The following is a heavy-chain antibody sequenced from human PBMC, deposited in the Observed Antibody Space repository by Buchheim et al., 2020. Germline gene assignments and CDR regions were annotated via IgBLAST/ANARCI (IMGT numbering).Heavy chain of an antibody. CDR2: INWNVGYT. V-gene: IGHV3-20*04. J-gene: IGHJ5*02. CDR3: ARDVDEEDTTYSWFDP. Sequence: EVQLVESGGGVVRPGGSLRLSCAVFGFTFDDYGMNWVRQVPGKGLEWVSGINWNVGYTAYADSVKGRFSISRDTAKHALYLQMNSLRDEDTAFYYCARDVDEEDTTYSWFDPWGQGTL. CDR1: GFTFDDYG. D-gene: IGHD1-1*01.